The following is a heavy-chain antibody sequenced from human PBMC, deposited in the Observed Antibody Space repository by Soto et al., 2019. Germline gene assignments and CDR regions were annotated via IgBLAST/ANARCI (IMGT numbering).Heavy chain of an antibody. J-gene: IGHJ5*02. V-gene: IGHV4-59*01. D-gene: IGHD2-2*01. CDR2: IYYSGST. CDR1: GGSISSYY. CDR3: ARGGLYCSSTSCSCWFDP. Sequence: TSETLSLTCTVSGGSISSYYWSWIRQPPGKGLEWIGYIYYSGSTNYNPSLKSRVTISVDTSKNQFSLKLSSVTAADTAVYYCARGGLYCSSTSCSCWFDPWGQGTLVTVSS.